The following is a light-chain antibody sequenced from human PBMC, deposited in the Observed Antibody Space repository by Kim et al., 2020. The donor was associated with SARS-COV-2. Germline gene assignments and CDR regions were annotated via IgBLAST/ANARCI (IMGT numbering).Light chain of an antibody. CDR1: QSVTRDC. V-gene: IGKV3-20*01. CDR3: QQYGSSPLT. J-gene: IGKJ4*01. CDR2: GAS. Sequence: SPGESATLSCRASQSVTRDCLAWYQQKPGQTPRLFIYGASNRATGISDRFTGSGSGTDFTLTINRLEPGDSAVYYCQQYGSSPLTFGGGTKVDIK.